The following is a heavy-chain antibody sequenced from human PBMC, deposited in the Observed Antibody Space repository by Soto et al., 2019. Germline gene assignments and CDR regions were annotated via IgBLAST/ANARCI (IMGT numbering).Heavy chain of an antibody. CDR2: IYYSGST. CDR3: ARDRIAVPKRQNYGMDV. Sequence: QVQLQESGPGLVKPSQTLSLTCTVSGGSISSGGYYWSWIRQHPGKGLEWIGYIYYSGSTYYNPSLKSRVTISVDTSKNQFSLKLSSVTAADTAVYYCARDRIAVPKRQNYGMDVWGQGTTVTVSS. J-gene: IGHJ6*02. D-gene: IGHD6-19*01. CDR1: GGSISSGGYY. V-gene: IGHV4-31*03.